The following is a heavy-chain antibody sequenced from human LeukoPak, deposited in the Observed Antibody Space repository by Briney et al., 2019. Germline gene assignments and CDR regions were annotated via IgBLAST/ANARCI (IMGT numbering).Heavy chain of an antibody. CDR1: GFTFSRHA. Sequence: GGSLRLSCAASGFTFSRHAVHWVRQAPGKGLEWVALISYDGTNDYYTDSVKGRFTISRDNSKNTLYLQMDSLRPEDTALYYSARERNWNDAVYYYGMDVWGQGTTVTVSS. V-gene: IGHV3-30-3*01. D-gene: IGHD1-1*01. CDR3: ARERNWNDAVYYYGMDV. CDR2: ISYDGTND. J-gene: IGHJ6*02.